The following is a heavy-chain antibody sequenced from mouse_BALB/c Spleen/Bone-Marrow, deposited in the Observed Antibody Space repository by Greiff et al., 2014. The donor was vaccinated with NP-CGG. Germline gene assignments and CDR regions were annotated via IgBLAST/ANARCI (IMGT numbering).Heavy chain of an antibody. D-gene: IGHD1-1*01. Sequence: DVKLVESGAELVKPGASVKLSCTASGFNIKDTYMHWVKQRPEQGLEWIGRIDPANGNTKYDPKFQGKATITADTSSNTAYLQLSSLTSEDTAVYYCAIYYYGSSGFAYRGQGTLVTVSA. V-gene: IGHV14-3*02. J-gene: IGHJ3*01. CDR2: IDPANGNT. CDR1: GFNIKDTY. CDR3: AIYYYGSSGFAY.